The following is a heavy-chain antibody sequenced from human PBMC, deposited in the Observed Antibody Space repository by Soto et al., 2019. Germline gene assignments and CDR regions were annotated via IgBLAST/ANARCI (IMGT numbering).Heavy chain of an antibody. CDR3: ARVPRSDYYDSSGYDGNDAFDI. D-gene: IGHD3-22*01. V-gene: IGHV1-46*03. CDR2: INPSGGST. J-gene: IGHJ3*02. CDR1: GYTFTSYY. Sequence: QVQLVQSGAEVKKPGASVKVSCKASGYTFTSYYMHWVRQAPGQGLEWMGIINPSGGSTSYAQKFQGRLTRTRDTSTSTVYMELSRLRSEDTAVYYCARVPRSDYYDSSGYDGNDAFDIWGQGTMVTVSS.